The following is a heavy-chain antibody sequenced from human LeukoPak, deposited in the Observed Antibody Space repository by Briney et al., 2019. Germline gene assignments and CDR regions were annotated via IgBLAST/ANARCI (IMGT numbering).Heavy chain of an antibody. D-gene: IGHD4-17*01. CDR3: ARDRSGDYYFDY. J-gene: IGHJ4*02. CDR2: IRVNGDST. Sequence: GGSLRLSCAASGFTFSNYAVNWVRQAPGKGLEWVSTIRVNGDSTFYADSVKGRFTISRDNSKNTLYLQMNSLRVEDTAVYYCARDRSGDYYFDYWGQETLVTVSS. CDR1: GFTFSNYA. V-gene: IGHV3-23*01.